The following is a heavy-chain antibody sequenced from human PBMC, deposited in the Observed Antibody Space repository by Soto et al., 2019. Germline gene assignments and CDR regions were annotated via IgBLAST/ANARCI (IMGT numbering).Heavy chain of an antibody. D-gene: IGHD3-22*01. J-gene: IGHJ4*02. Sequence: QVQLQESGPGLVKPSQTLSLTCTVSGGSISSGDYYWSWIRQPPGKGLEWIGYIYYSGSTYYNPYLKSRVTISVDTSKNQFSLKLSSVTAADTAVYYCASLGYDSSGYYPGLVNYWGQGTLVTVSS. V-gene: IGHV4-30-4*01. CDR1: GGSISSGDYY. CDR2: IYYSGST. CDR3: ASLGYDSSGYYPGLVNY.